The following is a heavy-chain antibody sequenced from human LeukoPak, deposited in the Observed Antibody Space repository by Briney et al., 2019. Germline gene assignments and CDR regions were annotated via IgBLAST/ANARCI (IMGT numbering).Heavy chain of an antibody. J-gene: IGHJ3*02. CDR3: VRAMIAVAGIPLGAFDI. V-gene: IGHV3-33*08. CDR1: GFTFSSYA. Sequence: GGSLRLSCAASGFTFSSYAMSWVRQAPGKGLEWVAVIWYDGSNKYYADSVKGRFTISRDNSKNTLYLQMNSLRAEDTAVYYCVRAMIAVAGIPLGAFDIWGQGTMVTVSS. D-gene: IGHD6-19*01. CDR2: IWYDGSNK.